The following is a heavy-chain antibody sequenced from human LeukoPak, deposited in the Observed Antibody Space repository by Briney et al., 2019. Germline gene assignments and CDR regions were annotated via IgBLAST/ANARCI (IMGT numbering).Heavy chain of an antibody. CDR2: INHSGST. D-gene: IGHD3-10*01. V-gene: IGHV4-34*01. Sequence: SETLSLTCAVYGGSFSGYYWSWIRQPPGKGLEWIGEINHSGSTNYNPSLKSRVTISVDTSKNQFSLKLSSVTAADTAVYYCARWAMVRGGTIWGQGTMVTVSS. J-gene: IGHJ3*02. CDR3: ARWAMVRGGTI. CDR1: GGSFSGYY.